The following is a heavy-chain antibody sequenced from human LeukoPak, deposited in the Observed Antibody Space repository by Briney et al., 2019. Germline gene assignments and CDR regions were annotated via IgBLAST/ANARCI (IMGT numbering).Heavy chain of an antibody. D-gene: IGHD6-6*01. V-gene: IGHV4-34*01. CDR1: GGSFSGYY. CDR2: INHSGST. CDR3: ARSESLAARSIYYSDV. J-gene: IGHJ6*03. Sequence: SETLSLTCAVYGGSFSGYYWSWIRQPPGKGLEWIGEINHSGSTNYNPSLKSRVTISVDTSKNQFSLKLSSVTAADTAVYYCARSESLAARSIYYSDVWGKGTTVTVSS.